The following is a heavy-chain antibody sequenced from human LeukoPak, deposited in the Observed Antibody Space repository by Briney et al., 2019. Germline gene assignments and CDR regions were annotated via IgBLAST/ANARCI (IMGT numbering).Heavy chain of an antibody. Sequence: GGSLRLSCAASGFTFSSYGMHWVRRAPGKGLEWVAFIRYDGSNKYYADSVKGQFTISRDNSKNTLYLQMSSLRAEDTAVYYCAKDTPDSSAYYLENWGQGTLVTVSS. V-gene: IGHV3-30*02. J-gene: IGHJ4*02. CDR3: AKDTPDSSAYYLEN. CDR1: GFTFSSYG. CDR2: IRYDGSNK. D-gene: IGHD3-22*01.